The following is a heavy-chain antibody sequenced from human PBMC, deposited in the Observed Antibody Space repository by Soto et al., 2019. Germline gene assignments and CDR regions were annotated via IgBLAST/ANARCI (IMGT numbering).Heavy chain of an antibody. V-gene: IGHV3-53*01. Sequence: HPGGSLRLSCAASGFTDRTNYMNWVRQAPGKGLEWVSVIYSGGNTYYADSVKGRFTISRDNSKNTLYLQMNSLRAGDTAVYYCASLGYSDSSFAFDFWGQGTMVTV. D-gene: IGHD5-12*01. CDR2: IYSGGNT. CDR3: ASLGYSDSSFAFDF. CDR1: GFTDRTNY. J-gene: IGHJ3*01.